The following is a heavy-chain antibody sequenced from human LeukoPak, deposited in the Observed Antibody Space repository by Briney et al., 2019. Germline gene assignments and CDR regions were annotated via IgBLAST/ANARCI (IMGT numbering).Heavy chain of an antibody. J-gene: IGHJ4*02. D-gene: IGHD5-12*01. Sequence: GGSLRLSCAAFGFTFSGYAMSWVRQAPGKGLEWVSAISGSGGSTYYADSVKGRFTISRDNSKNTLYLQMNSLRAEDTAVYYCAKGVRGYSGYGEGVVDYWGQGTLVTVSS. CDR3: AKGVRGYSGYGEGVVDY. CDR1: GFTFSGYA. CDR2: ISGSGGST. V-gene: IGHV3-23*01.